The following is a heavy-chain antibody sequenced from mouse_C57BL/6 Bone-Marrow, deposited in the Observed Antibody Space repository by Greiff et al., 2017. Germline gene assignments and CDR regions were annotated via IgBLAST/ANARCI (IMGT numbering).Heavy chain of an antibody. J-gene: IGHJ4*01. CDR1: GYTFTSYG. CDR3: TIYGNYAMDY. D-gene: IGHD2-1*01. Sequence: VKLQQSGAELARPGASVKLSCKASGYTFTSYGISWVKQRTGQGLEWIGEIYPRSGNTYYNEKFKGKATLTADKSSSTAYMELRSLTSEDSAVXFCTIYGNYAMDYWGQGTSVTVSS. CDR2: IYPRSGNT. V-gene: IGHV1-81*01.